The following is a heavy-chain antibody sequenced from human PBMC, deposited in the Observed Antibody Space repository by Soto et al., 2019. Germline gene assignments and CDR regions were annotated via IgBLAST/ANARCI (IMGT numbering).Heavy chain of an antibody. D-gene: IGHD6-19*01. V-gene: IGHV4-30-4*01. Sequence: PSETLSLTCTVSGGSISSGDYYWSWIRQPPGKGLEFLGYIYYTENTYYNPSLKSRVTISVDTSKNQFSLKLSSVTAADTALYYCARRYGWLYFDYWGQGSLVTVSS. CDR3: ARRYGWLYFDY. J-gene: IGHJ4*02. CDR2: IYYTENT. CDR1: GGSISSGDYY.